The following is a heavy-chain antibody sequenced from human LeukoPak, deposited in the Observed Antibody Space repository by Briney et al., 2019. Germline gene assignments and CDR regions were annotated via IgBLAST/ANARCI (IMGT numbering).Heavy chain of an antibody. CDR1: GYTFTSYD. CDR3: ARGNYDFWSGYTPDYHYYYMDV. Sequence: ASVKVSCKASGYTFTSYDINWVRQATGQGLEWMGWMNPNSGNTGYAQKFQGRVTMTRNTSISTAYMELSSLRSEDTAVYYCARGNYDFWSGYTPDYHYYYMDVWGKGTTVTVSS. J-gene: IGHJ6*03. D-gene: IGHD3-3*01. V-gene: IGHV1-8*01. CDR2: MNPNSGNT.